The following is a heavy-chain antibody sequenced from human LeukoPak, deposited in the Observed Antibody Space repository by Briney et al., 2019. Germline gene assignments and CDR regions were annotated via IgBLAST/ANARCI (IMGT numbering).Heavy chain of an antibody. CDR3: ASSVVRGVNRDFEDY. Sequence: PGGSLRLSCAASGFTFSSYSMNWVRQAPGKGLEWVSSISSSSSYIYYADSVKGRFTISRDNAKNSLYLQMNSLGAEDTAVYYCASSVVRGVNRDFEDYWGQGTLVTVSS. CDR1: GFTFSSYS. J-gene: IGHJ4*02. D-gene: IGHD3-10*01. CDR2: ISSSSSYI. V-gene: IGHV3-21*01.